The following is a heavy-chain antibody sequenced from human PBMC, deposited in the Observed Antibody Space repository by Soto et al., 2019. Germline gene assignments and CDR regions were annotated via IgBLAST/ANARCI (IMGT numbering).Heavy chain of an antibody. D-gene: IGHD2-21*02. CDR1: GGTFNSYG. Sequence: SVQVSCKASGGTFNSYGISWVRQAPGQGLDWMGVIISLYGTVNYAQKFQGRLTVTADTSTTTVYMDLSSLTSEDSAVYWCARELYSCGGDCPYYMDYWGQGTLV. V-gene: IGHV1-69*06. CDR2: IISLYGTV. CDR3: ARELYSCGGDCPYYMDY. J-gene: IGHJ4*02.